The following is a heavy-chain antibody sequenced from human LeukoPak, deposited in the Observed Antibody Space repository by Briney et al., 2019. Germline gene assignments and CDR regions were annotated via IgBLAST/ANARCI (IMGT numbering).Heavy chain of an antibody. J-gene: IGHJ3*02. CDR2: IYHSGST. CDR3: ASPDSYDAFDI. V-gene: IGHV4-30-2*01. Sequence: SETLSLTCAVSGGSISSGGYSWSWIRQPPGKGLEWIGYIYHSGSTNYNPSLKSRVTMSVDTSKNQFSLKLSSVTAADTAVYYCASPDSYDAFDIWGQGTMVTVSS. CDR1: GGSISSGGYS. D-gene: IGHD3-22*01.